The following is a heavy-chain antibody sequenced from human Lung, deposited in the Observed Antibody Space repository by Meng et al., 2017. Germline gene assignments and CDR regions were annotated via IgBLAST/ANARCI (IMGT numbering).Heavy chain of an antibody. V-gene: IGHV4-34*01. CDR1: GGSFSDYY. J-gene: IGHJ4*02. CDR3: ARGPTTMAHDFDY. CDR2: INHSGST. Sequence: QGQPQQWGAGLLKPSGTLSLTCVVSGGSFSDYYWSWIRQPPGKGLEWIGEINHSGSTNYNPSLESRATISVDTSQNNLSLKLSSVTAADSAVYYCARGPTTMAHDFDYWGQGTLVTVSS. D-gene: IGHD4-11*01.